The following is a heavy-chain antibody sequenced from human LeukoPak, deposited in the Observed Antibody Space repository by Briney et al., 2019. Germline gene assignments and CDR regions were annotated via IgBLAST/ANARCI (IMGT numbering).Heavy chain of an antibody. Sequence: ASVKVSCKASGYIFTDYAIQWVRQAPGQGLEWMGWINAGNGKTKYSQKSQGRVTITRDTSASTAYMELNGLRSEDTAVCYCARARWTSTVTTYYLDYWGQGTLVTVSS. J-gene: IGHJ4*02. V-gene: IGHV1-3*01. CDR1: GYIFTDYA. CDR3: ARARWTSTVTTYYLDY. D-gene: IGHD4-17*01. CDR2: INAGNGKT.